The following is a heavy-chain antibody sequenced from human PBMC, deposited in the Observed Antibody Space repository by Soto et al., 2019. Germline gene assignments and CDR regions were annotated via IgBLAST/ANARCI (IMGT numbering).Heavy chain of an antibody. CDR2: INAGNGNT. Sequence: QVQLVQSGAEVKKPGASVKVSCKASGYTFTSYAMHWVRQAPGQRLEWMGWINAGNGNTKYSQKFQGRVTITRDTSASTDYMELSSLRSGDTAVYYCARADGSRSNYNPKRTNYGMDGWGQGTTVTVSS. CDR1: GYTFTSYA. J-gene: IGHJ6*02. V-gene: IGHV1-3*01. D-gene: IGHD3-10*01. CDR3: ARADGSRSNYNPKRTNYGMDG.